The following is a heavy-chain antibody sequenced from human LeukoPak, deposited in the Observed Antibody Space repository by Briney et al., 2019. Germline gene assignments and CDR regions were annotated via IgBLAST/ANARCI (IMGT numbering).Heavy chain of an antibody. J-gene: IGHJ5*02. D-gene: IGHD6-19*01. CDR3: ARDKVDSSGWAEYNWFDP. CDR1: GGSISSSNYY. CDR2: IYYSGST. V-gene: IGHV4-39*02. Sequence: SETLSLTCTVSGGSISSSNYYWGWIRQPPGKGLEWIGNIYYSGSTYFNPSLKSRVTISVDTSKNHFSLKLSSVTAADTAVYYCARDKVDSSGWAEYNWFDPWGQGTLVTVSS.